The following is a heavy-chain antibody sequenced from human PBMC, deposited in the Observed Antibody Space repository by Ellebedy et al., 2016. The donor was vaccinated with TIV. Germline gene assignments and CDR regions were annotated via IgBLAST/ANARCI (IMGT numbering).Heavy chain of an antibody. J-gene: IGHJ6*02. CDR1: EFTFSSFG. CDR3: VKGAYPVPTVMAV. V-gene: IGHV3-30*02. D-gene: IGHD4-17*01. CDR2: IWNDGSSK. Sequence: LSLTCAASEFTFSSFGMHWVRQAPGKGLGWVASIWNDGSSKYYADSVKGRFTISRDDSKNTLYLQMNSLRVEDTAVYYCVKGAYPVPTVMAVWGQGTMVIVSS.